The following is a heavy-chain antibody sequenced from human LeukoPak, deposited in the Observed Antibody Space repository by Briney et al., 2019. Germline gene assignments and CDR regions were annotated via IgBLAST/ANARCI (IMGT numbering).Heavy chain of an antibody. CDR1: GFTFSNTW. V-gene: IGHV3-15*01. D-gene: IGHD4-17*01. CDR3: AAQGGSGDLRY. J-gene: IGHJ4*02. CDR2: IKRIIDGGTT. Sequence: GNSLRLSCAASGFTFSNTWMNWVRQAPGKGLEWVGRIKRIIDGGTTDYAAPVKGRFTVSRDDSINTLYLQMSSLKTEDTAVYYCAAQGGSGDLRYWGQGTLVTVSS.